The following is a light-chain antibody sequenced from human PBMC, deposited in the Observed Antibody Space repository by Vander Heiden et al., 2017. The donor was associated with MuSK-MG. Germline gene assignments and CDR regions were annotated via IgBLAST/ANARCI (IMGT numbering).Light chain of an antibody. V-gene: IGLV7-43*01. CDR1: TAPVTSGYY. J-gene: IGLJ3*02. CDR2: STN. Sequence: QTVVTQEPSLTVSPGGTVTPTCASSTAPVTSGYYQNWFQQKAEQAPRPLIYSTNKKPSGTPARFSGSRRGGKAALTLSGVQPEDEAEYYCRLYDGGPVMFGGGTKLTVL. CDR3: RLYDGGPVM.